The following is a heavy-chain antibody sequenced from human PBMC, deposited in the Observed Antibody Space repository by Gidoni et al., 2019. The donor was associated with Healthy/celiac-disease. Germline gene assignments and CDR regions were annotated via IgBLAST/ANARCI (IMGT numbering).Heavy chain of an antibody. CDR1: GVTFSSYG. V-gene: IGHV3-33*01. J-gene: IGHJ1*01. CDR3: ARDGGRGVEYFQH. Sequence: QVQLVESGGGVVQPGRSLRLSCAASGVTFSSYGMPLVRQAPGKGLEGVAVIWYDGSNKYYADSVKGRFTISRDNSKNTLYLQMNSLRAEDTAVYYCARDGGRGVEYFQHWGQGTLVTVSS. CDR2: IWYDGSNK. D-gene: IGHD3-10*01.